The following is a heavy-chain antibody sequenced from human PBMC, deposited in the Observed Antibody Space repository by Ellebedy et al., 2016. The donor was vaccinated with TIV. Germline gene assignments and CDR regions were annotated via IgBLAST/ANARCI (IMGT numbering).Heavy chain of an antibody. Sequence: PGGSLRLSCAASGFTFSSYGMHWVRQAPGKGLEWVAVIWYDGSNKYYADSVKGRFTISRDNSKNTLYLQMNSLRAEDTAVYYCARVMYGGNSGSDYWGQGTLVTVSS. CDR2: IWYDGSNK. CDR3: ARVMYGGNSGSDY. CDR1: GFTFSSYG. D-gene: IGHD4-23*01. J-gene: IGHJ4*02. V-gene: IGHV3-33*01.